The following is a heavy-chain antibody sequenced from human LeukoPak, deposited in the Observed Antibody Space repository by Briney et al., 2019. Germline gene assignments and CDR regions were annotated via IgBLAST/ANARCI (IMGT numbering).Heavy chain of an antibody. V-gene: IGHV3-23*01. CDR2: IGGSGTRT. J-gene: IGHJ4*02. Sequence: GGSLRLSCSASGFTFTTYGMNWVRQAPGKGLEWVSGIGGSGTRTYYADSVKGRFTISRDNSKNTLYLQMNSLRAEDTAVYYCARAPYSSTYDYWGQGTLVTVSS. CDR3: ARAPYSSTYDY. CDR1: GFTFTTYG. D-gene: IGHD6-13*01.